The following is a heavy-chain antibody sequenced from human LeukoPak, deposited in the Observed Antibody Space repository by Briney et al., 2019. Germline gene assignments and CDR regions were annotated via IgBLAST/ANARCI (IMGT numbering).Heavy chain of an antibody. V-gene: IGHV4-59*01. CDR1: GGSISSYY. CDR3: ARFAGADDYPYYYYGMDV. Sequence: SETLSLTCTVSGGSISSYYWSWIRQPPGKGLEWIGYIYYSGSTNYNPSLKSRVTISVDTSKNQSSLKLSSVTAADTAVYYCARFAGADDYPYYYYGMDVWGQGTTVTVSS. D-gene: IGHD5-12*01. CDR2: IYYSGST. J-gene: IGHJ6*02.